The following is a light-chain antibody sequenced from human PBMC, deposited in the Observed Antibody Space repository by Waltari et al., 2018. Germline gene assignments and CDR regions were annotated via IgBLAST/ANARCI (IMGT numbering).Light chain of an antibody. CDR3: QQANSFPLT. J-gene: IGKJ4*01. V-gene: IGKV1-12*01. CDR1: QGISNW. CDR2: AAS. Sequence: DIQLTQSPSSVSASVGDRVTFTLRASQGISNWLAWYQQKPGKAPKFLIYAASTLQSGVPSRFSGSGTVTEFTLTISSLHPEDFATYYCQQANSFPLTFGGGTKVEIK.